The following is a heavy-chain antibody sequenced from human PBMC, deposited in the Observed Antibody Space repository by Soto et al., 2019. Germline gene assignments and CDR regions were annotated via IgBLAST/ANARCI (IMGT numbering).Heavy chain of an antibody. V-gene: IGHV3-23*01. CDR3: AKRNWGGWYFDL. Sequence: EVRLLESGGGLVQPGGSLRLSCAASGFTFSSYAMSWVRQALGKGLEWVSAISGSGGSTYYADSVKGRFTISRDNSKNTLYLQMNSLRAEDTAVYYCAKRNWGGWYFDLWGRGTLVTVSS. CDR1: GFTFSSYA. CDR2: ISGSGGST. J-gene: IGHJ2*01. D-gene: IGHD7-27*01.